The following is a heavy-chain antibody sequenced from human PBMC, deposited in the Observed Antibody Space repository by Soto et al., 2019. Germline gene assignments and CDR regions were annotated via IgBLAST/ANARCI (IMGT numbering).Heavy chain of an antibody. Sequence: PSETLSLTCTVSGGSISSYYWSWIRQPAGKGLEWIGRIYTSGSTNYNPSLKSRVTMSVDTSKNQFSLKLSSVTAADTAKYYCARDYDFWSGYYTGRSWFDPWGQGTLVTVPQ. CDR3: ARDYDFWSGYYTGRSWFDP. CDR2: IYTSGST. CDR1: GGSISSYY. J-gene: IGHJ5*02. D-gene: IGHD3-3*01. V-gene: IGHV4-4*07.